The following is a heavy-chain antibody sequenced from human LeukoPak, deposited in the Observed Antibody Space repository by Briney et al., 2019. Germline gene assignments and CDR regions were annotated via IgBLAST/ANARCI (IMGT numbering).Heavy chain of an antibody. J-gene: IGHJ4*02. Sequence: PSETLSLTCAVYGGSFSGYYWSWIRQPPGKGLEWTESIYYSGSTYYNPALRSRATISVDASKNQFSLKLSSVTAADTAVYYCAISYDSSGYGNYWGQGTLVTVSS. V-gene: IGHV4-34*01. CDR1: GGSFSGYY. CDR2: IYYSGST. D-gene: IGHD3-22*01. CDR3: AISYDSSGYGNY.